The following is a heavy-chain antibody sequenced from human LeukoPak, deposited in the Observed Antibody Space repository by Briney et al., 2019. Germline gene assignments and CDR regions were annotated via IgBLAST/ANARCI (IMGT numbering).Heavy chain of an antibody. CDR3: ARLGYSGSYGRYPVAFDI. J-gene: IGHJ3*02. CDR1: GGSISSSSYY. CDR2: MYSSGST. Sequence: SETLSLTCTVSGGSISSSSYYWGWIRQPPGKGLEWIGSMYSSGSTYYNPSLKSRVTISVDTSKNQFSLKLSSVTAADTAVYYCARLGYSGSYGRYPVAFDIWGQGTMVTVSS. D-gene: IGHD1-26*01. V-gene: IGHV4-39*07.